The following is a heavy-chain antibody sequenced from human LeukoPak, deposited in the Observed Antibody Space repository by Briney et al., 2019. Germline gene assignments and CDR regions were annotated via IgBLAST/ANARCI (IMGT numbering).Heavy chain of an antibody. Sequence: SETLSLTCAVSGGSIRGYSWSWIRQPPGRGLEWIADMSYSGSSNYSPSLKSRVTTSLDMSKNQFSLKLSSVTAADTAVYYCARGWTGSTLARGVMIPYYYGMDVWGQGTTVTVSS. D-gene: IGHD3-10*01. CDR3: ARGWTGSTLARGVMIPYYYGMDV. V-gene: IGHV4-59*08. J-gene: IGHJ6*02. CDR1: GGSIRGYS. CDR2: MSYSGSS.